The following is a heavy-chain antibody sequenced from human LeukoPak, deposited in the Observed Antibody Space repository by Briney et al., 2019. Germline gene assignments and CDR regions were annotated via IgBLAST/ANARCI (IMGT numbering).Heavy chain of an antibody. Sequence: SETLSLTCTVSGGSISSSSYYWGWIRQPPGKGLEWIGSIYYSGSTYYNPSLKSRVTISVDTSENQFSLKLSSVTAADTAVYYCARHIYYDSGGYNYFDYWGQGTLVTVSS. CDR3: ARHIYYDSGGYNYFDY. V-gene: IGHV4-39*01. CDR2: IYYSGST. J-gene: IGHJ4*02. CDR1: GGSISSSSYY. D-gene: IGHD3-22*01.